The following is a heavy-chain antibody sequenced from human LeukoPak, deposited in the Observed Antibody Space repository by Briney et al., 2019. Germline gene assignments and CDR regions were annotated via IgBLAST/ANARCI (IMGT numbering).Heavy chain of an antibody. CDR1: GGSISSGSYY. J-gene: IGHJ2*01. D-gene: IGHD2-8*01. CDR2: IYTSGST. V-gene: IGHV4-61*02. Sequence: SETLSLTCTVSGGSISSGSYYWSWIRHPAGKGLEWIGRIYTSGSTNYNPSLKSRVTISVDTSKNQFSLKLSSVTAADTAVYYCARRYGTRNWYFDLWGRGTLVTVSS. CDR3: ARRYGTRNWYFDL.